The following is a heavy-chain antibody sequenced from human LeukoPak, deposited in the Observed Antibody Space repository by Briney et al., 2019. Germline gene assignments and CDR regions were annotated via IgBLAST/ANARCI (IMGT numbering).Heavy chain of an antibody. CDR1: GGTLSSYA. Sequence: SAKVSCKASGGTLSSYATRWVPHAPGQRLEWMGRVIPIFGTANNAQTFQGRVTITADKSTSTAYMELSSLRSEDTAVYYCARYLSLYDSSGYYSYYFDYWGQGTLVSVSS. CDR2: VIPIFGTA. V-gene: IGHV1-69*06. J-gene: IGHJ4*02. D-gene: IGHD3-22*01. CDR3: ARYLSLYDSSGYYSYYFDY.